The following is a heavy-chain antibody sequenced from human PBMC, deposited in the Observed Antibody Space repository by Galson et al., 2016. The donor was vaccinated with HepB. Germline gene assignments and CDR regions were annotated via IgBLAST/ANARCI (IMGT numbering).Heavy chain of an antibody. J-gene: IGHJ4*01. CDR2: ISSDSNYI. CDR1: GFTLSLYT. V-gene: IGHV3-21*01. D-gene: IGHD3-10*01. Sequence: SLRLSCAASGFTLSLYTMNWVRQAPGEGLEWVSSISSDSNYIYYADSVKGRFTISRDNSGNTVHLQMNRLRAEDTAVYYCARSGETRSWYPKEFDHWGHGTLVTVSS. CDR3: ARSGETRSWYPKEFDH.